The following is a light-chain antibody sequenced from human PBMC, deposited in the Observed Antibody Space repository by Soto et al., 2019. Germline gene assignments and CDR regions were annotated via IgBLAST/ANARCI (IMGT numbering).Light chain of an antibody. CDR3: QYYGTSVT. V-gene: IGKV3-20*01. CDR2: GTS. CDR1: QSISNFH. J-gene: IGKJ4*01. Sequence: EIVVTQSPGTLSLSPGERATLSCRASQSISNFHLAWYQQKPGQAPRLLIYGTSTRATGGIADRFSGSGSGTDFTLTISRLEPEDLAVYYCQYYGTSVTFGGGTTVEIK.